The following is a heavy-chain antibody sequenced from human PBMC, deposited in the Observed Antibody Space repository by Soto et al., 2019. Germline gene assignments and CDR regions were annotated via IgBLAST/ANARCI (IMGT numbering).Heavy chain of an antibody. Sequence: SETLSLTCTVSGGSLNNYYWSWIRQPPGKGLEWIGYIYYSGRTNYNPSLKSRVTMSVDTSKNQFSLKVNSVTAADTAVYYCASRIVATETFDYWGQGTLVTVSS. CDR2: IYYSGRT. V-gene: IGHV4-59*01. J-gene: IGHJ4*02. CDR3: ASRIVATETFDY. D-gene: IGHD5-12*01. CDR1: GGSLNNYY.